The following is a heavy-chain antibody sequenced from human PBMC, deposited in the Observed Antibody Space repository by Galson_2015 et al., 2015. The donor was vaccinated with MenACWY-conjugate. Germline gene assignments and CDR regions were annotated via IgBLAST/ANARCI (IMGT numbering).Heavy chain of an antibody. Sequence: SLRLSCAASGFTVSNNYMSWVRQAPGKGLEWVSVIHSGGRTYYADSVKGRFTISRDNSKNTLNLQMNSLRAEDTAVYYCATTAWAVAGPTFDYSGQGPLVTVSS. CDR1: GFTVSNNY. CDR3: ATTAWAVAGPTFDY. V-gene: IGHV3-53*01. CDR2: IHSGGRT. J-gene: IGHJ4*02. D-gene: IGHD6-19*01.